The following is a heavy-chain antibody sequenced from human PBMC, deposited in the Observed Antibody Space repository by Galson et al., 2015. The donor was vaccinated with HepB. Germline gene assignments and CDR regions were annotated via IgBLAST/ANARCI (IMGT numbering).Heavy chain of an antibody. Sequence: SVKVSCKASGYTFTSYAMNWVRQAPGQGLEWMGWINTNTGNPTYAQGFTGRFVFSLDTSVSTAYLQICSLKAEDTAVYYCAREGAAAARDYYYYYMDVWGKGTTVTVSS. J-gene: IGHJ6*03. D-gene: IGHD6-13*01. CDR3: AREGAAAARDYYYYYMDV. CDR2: INTNTGNP. CDR1: GYTFTSYA. V-gene: IGHV7-4-1*01.